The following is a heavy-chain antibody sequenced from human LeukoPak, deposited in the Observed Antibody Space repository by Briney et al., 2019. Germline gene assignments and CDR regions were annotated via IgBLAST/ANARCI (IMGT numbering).Heavy chain of an antibody. D-gene: IGHD3-22*01. Sequence: PGGSLRLSCAASGFAFSSYSMNWVRQAPGKGLEWVSSISSSSSYIYYADSVKGRFTISRDNAKNSLYLQMNSLRAEDTAVYYCARYYYDSSGYYFFPFDYWGQGTLVTVSS. V-gene: IGHV3-21*01. CDR3: ARYYYDSSGYYFFPFDY. CDR2: ISSSSSYI. CDR1: GFAFSSYS. J-gene: IGHJ4*02.